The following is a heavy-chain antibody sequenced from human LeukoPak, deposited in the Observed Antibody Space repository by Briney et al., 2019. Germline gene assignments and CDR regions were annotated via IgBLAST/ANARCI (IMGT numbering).Heavy chain of an antibody. CDR2: IYYSGST. CDR3: ARRIVVSVPENNWFDP. D-gene: IGHD3-22*01. CDR1: GGSLSSSSYY. V-gene: IGHV4-39*01. J-gene: IGHJ5*02. Sequence: SETLCLTCTVSGGSLSSSSYYWGWIRQPPGKGLEWIGSIYYSGSTYYNPSLKSRVTISVDTSKNQFSLKLSSVTAADTAVHYCARRIVVSVPENNWFDPWGQGTLVTVSS.